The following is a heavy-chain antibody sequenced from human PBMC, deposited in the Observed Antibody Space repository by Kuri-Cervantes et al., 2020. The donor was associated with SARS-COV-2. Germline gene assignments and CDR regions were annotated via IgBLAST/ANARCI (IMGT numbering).Heavy chain of an antibody. V-gene: IGHV3-30-3*01. CDR2: ISYDGSNK. CDR3: AKEMGATKYFQH. Sequence: LSLTCAASGFTFSSYAMHWVRQAPGKGLEWVAVISYDGSNKYYADSVKGRFTISRDNSKNTLYLQMNSLRAEDTAVYYCAKEMGATKYFQHWGQGTLVTVSS. CDR1: GFTFSSYA. J-gene: IGHJ1*01. D-gene: IGHD1-26*01.